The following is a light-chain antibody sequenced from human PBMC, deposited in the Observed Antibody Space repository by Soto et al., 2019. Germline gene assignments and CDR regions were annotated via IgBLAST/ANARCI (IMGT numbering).Light chain of an antibody. CDR2: NNN. CDR1: SSNIGSNF. V-gene: IGLV1-44*01. Sequence: QSVLTQPPSASGTPGQRVTIPCSGSSSNIGSNFVNWYQQLPGTAPKLLMYNNNQRPSGVPDRFSGSKSGTSASLAISGLQAEDEADYYCQSYDSSLSVVVFGGGTKLTVL. J-gene: IGLJ2*01. CDR3: QSYDSSLSVVV.